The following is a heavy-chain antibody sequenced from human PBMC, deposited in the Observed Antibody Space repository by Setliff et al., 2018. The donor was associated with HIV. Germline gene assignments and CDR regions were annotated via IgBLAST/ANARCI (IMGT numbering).Heavy chain of an antibody. CDR2: ISAYNGNT. CDR1: GYIFISYG. D-gene: IGHD2-15*01. J-gene: IGHJ6*04. V-gene: IGHV1-18*01. CDR3: ARVPPYGGNSGMDV. Sequence: ASVKVSCKASGYIFISYGISWVRQAPGQGLEWMGWISAYNGNTNYAQKLQGRVTVTTDTSTSTAYMELRSLRSEDTAVYYCARVPPYGGNSGMDVWGKGTTVTVSS.